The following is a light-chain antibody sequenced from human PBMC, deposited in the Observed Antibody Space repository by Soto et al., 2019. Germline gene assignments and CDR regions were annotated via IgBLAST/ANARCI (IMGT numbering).Light chain of an antibody. V-gene: IGLV2-23*02. CDR1: SSDVGSYNL. CDR3: CSYAGRATLV. J-gene: IGLJ2*01. CDR2: EVT. Sequence: QSALTQPASVSGSPGQSITISCTGTSSDVGSYNLVSWYQQQPGKAPKLMIYEVTKRPSGVSNRFSGSKSGNTASLIISGLQAEDEADYYCCSYAGRATLVFGGGTQLTVL.